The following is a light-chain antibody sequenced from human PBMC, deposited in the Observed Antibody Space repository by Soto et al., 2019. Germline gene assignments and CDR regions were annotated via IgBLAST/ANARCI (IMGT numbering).Light chain of an antibody. J-gene: IGLJ1*01. Sequence: QSVLTQPASVSGSPGQSITISCTGTSSVVRSYNLVSWYQQHPGKAPKLMIYEGSKRPSGVSNRFSGSKSGNTASLTISGLQAEDEADYYCCSYAGSSTYVFGTGTKVTVL. V-gene: IGLV2-23*01. CDR3: CSYAGSSTYV. CDR2: EGS. CDR1: SSVVRSYNL.